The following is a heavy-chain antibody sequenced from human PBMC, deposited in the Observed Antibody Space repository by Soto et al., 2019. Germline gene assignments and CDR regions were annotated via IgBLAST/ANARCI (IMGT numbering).Heavy chain of an antibody. CDR2: INAGNGNT. J-gene: IGHJ3*02. D-gene: IGHD3-9*01. Sequence: ASVKVSCKASGYTFTSYAMHLVLQAPGQRLEWMGWINAGNGNTKYSQKFQGRVTITRDTSASTAYMELSSLRSEDTAVYYCARVELRYFGRAFDIWGQGTMVTVSS. CDR3: ARVELRYFGRAFDI. CDR1: GYTFTSYA. V-gene: IGHV1-3*01.